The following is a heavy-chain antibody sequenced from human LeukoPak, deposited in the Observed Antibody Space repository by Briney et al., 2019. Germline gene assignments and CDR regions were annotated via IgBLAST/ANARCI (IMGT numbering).Heavy chain of an antibody. Sequence: GGSLRLSCAASGFTFSGYTISWVRQAPGKGLEWVSSISSSSSYIYYADSVKGRFTISRDNAKNSLYLQMNSLRAEDTAVYYCARDDDGGFDYWGQGTLVTVSS. CDR1: GFTFSGYT. V-gene: IGHV3-21*01. J-gene: IGHJ4*02. CDR3: ARDDDGGFDY. D-gene: IGHD4/OR15-4a*01. CDR2: ISSSSSYI.